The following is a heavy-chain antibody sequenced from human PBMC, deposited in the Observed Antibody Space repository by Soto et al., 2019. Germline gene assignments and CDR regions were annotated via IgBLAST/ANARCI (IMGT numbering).Heavy chain of an antibody. D-gene: IGHD2-2*01. CDR1: GYTFSSYG. CDR2: ISAYNGNT. Sequence: QAQLVQSGAEVKKPGASVKVSCKASGYTFSSYGISWVRQAPGQGLEGMGWISAYNGNTNYAQKVQGRVTMTTDTSTRTAYMELRSLRSDDTAVYYCARDWGVPALSGMDVWGQGTTVTVSS. V-gene: IGHV1-18*01. CDR3: ARDWGVPALSGMDV. J-gene: IGHJ6*02.